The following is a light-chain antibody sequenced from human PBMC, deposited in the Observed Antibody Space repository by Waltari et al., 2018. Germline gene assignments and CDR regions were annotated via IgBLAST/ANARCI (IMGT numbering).Light chain of an antibody. CDR3: QHRSNWPPLFA. Sequence: EIVLTQSPATLSLSPGERATLSCRASQSINGYLAWYQQKPGQAPRLLIYDTSNRATGIPARFSGSGSGTDFTLNINSLEPEDFAVYYCQHRSNWPPLFAFGPGTKVDLK. V-gene: IGKV3-11*01. CDR1: QSINGY. CDR2: DTS. J-gene: IGKJ3*01.